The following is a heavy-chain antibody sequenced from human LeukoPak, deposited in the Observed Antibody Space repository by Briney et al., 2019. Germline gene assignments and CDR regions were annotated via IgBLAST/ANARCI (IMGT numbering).Heavy chain of an antibody. D-gene: IGHD2-2*01. V-gene: IGHV4-38-2*02. CDR2: LYHSGIT. Sequence: SETLSLTCTVSHFSISSGFFWGWIRLPPGKGLEWIGSLYHSGITHYSPSLRSRVTMSLDTSKNQFSLKLSSVTAADTAVYYCASRDLTYCSSTSCYFRFDYWGQGTLVTVSS. CDR3: ASRDLTYCSSTSCYFRFDY. J-gene: IGHJ4*02. CDR1: HFSISSGFF.